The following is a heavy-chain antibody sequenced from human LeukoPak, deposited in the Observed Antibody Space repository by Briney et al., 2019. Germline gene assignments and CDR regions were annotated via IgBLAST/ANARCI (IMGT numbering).Heavy chain of an antibody. V-gene: IGHV4-34*01. CDR1: GGSISGYY. D-gene: IGHD3-9*01. CDR2: IHYTGGT. J-gene: IGHJ4*02. Sequence: SETLSLTCAVYGGSISGYYWSWIRQPPGKGLEWVGEIHYTGGTSYNPTLKSRATISIDTSKNQLSLKLSSVTAADTAVYYCARGNILSGYCFDFWGQGALVTVSS. CDR3: ARGNILSGYCFDF.